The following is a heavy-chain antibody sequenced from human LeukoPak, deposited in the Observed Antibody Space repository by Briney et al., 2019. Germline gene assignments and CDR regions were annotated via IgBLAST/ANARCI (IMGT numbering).Heavy chain of an antibody. Sequence: ASVKVSCKASGYTFTSYGISWVRQAPGQGLEWMGWISVYNDNTNYAQKLQGRVTMTTDTSTNTAYMELRSLRSDDTAVYYCARRWADRVVRGEDDYYYMDVWGKGTTVTISS. CDR2: ISVYNDNT. D-gene: IGHD3-10*01. V-gene: IGHV1-18*01. CDR1: GYTFTSYG. J-gene: IGHJ6*03. CDR3: ARRWADRVVRGEDDYYYMDV.